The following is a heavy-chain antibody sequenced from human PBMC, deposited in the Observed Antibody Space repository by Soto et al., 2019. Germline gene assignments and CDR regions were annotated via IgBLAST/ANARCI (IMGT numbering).Heavy chain of an antibody. CDR2: ISAYNGNT. Sequence: ASVKVSCKASGYTFTSYGISWVRQAPGQGLEWMGWISAYNGNTNYAQKLQGRVTMTTDTSTSTAYMELRSLRSDDTAVYYCAREGWVGDLDYYYGMDVWGQGTTVTVSS. V-gene: IGHV1-18*01. J-gene: IGHJ6*02. D-gene: IGHD3-16*01. CDR1: GYTFTSYG. CDR3: AREGWVGDLDYYYGMDV.